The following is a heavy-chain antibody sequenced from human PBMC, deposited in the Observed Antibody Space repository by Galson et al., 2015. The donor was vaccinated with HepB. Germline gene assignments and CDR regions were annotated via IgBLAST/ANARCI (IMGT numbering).Heavy chain of an antibody. D-gene: IGHD6-19*01. Sequence: SLRLSCAASGFTFSGYSMNWVRQPPGKGLEWVSSISDRSHYIYYADSVRGRFTISRDNSEHSLFLQMNSLRVEDTAVYYCARVAGAVAGHFDYWGQGTVVTVSS. J-gene: IGHJ4*02. CDR2: ISDRSHYI. CDR3: ARVAGAVAGHFDY. CDR1: GFTFSGYS. V-gene: IGHV3-21*01.